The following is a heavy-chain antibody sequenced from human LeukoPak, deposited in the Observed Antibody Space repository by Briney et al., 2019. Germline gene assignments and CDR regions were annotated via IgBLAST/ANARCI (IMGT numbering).Heavy chain of an antibody. V-gene: IGHV3-9*01. CDR1: GFTFDDYA. Sequence: PGRSLRLSCAASGFTFDDYAMHWVRQAPGKGLEWVSGISWNSGSIGYADSVKGRFTISRDNAKNSLYLQMNSLRAEDTAVYYCARADYDSSGDMDVWGKGTTVTISS. D-gene: IGHD3-22*01. CDR2: ISWNSGSI. CDR3: ARADYDSSGDMDV. J-gene: IGHJ6*04.